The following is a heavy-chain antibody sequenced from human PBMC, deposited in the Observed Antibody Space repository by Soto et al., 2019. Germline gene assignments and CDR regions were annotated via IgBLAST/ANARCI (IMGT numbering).Heavy chain of an antibody. CDR3: ASPQYNLNNPFVY. CDR1: GGSLSGHY. Sequence: QVQLQQWGAGLLKPSETLSLTCAVYGGSLSGHYWSWLRQPPGKGLEWIGEINHLGSTDYNPSLRSRVTISIDTSKNQFSLRLTSVTAADTAVYYCASPQYNLNNPFVYWGQGTLVTVSS. V-gene: IGHV4-34*01. CDR2: INHLGST. D-gene: IGHD1-20*01. J-gene: IGHJ4*02.